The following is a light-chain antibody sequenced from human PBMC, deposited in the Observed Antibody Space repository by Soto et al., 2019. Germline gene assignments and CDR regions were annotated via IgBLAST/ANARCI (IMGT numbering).Light chain of an antibody. CDR1: QSINSNY. J-gene: IGKJ5*01. Sequence: DSVLTQSPATISLSPGERATLSCRASQSINSNYLAWYQQKPGLAPRLVIYDTSRRAPGIPDRLTGSGSGTDFTLTISRLEPEDSAIYYYQQYGSSPPFGQGTRLEIK. CDR2: DTS. V-gene: IGKV3D-20*01. CDR3: QQYGSSPP.